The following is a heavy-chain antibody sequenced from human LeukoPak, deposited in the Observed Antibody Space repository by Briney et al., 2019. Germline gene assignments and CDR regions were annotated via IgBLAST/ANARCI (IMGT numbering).Heavy chain of an antibody. CDR3: ARTFSSSPSNIDY. Sequence: NPSQTLSLTCTVSGGSISSGGYYWSWIRQHPGKGLEWIGYIYYSGSTYYNPSLKSRVTISVDTSKNQFSLKLSSVTAADTAVYYCARTFSSSPSNIDYWGQGTLVTVSS. J-gene: IGHJ4*02. V-gene: IGHV4-31*03. D-gene: IGHD6-13*01. CDR1: GGSISSGGYY. CDR2: IYYSGST.